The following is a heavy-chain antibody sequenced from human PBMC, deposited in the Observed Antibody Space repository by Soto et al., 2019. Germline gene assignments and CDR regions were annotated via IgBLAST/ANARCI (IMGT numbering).Heavy chain of an antibody. CDR1: GYPVTAYY. CDR3: ARGVGVGVAGSAAFDM. CDR2: INPATGAA. Sequence: QLHLVQSGAVVKKPGASVTVSCSASGYPVTAYYMHWVRQAPGRGLEWMGGINPATGAAKYTQTFHGRVTMTRATSTSPVFMEPSGLPSEDTAVFYCARGVGVGVAGSAAFDMWGQGTLVTVSS. D-gene: IGHD3-3*01. J-gene: IGHJ3*02. V-gene: IGHV1-2*02.